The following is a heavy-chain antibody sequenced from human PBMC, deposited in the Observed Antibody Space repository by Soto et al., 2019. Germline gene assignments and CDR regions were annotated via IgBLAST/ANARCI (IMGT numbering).Heavy chain of an antibody. J-gene: IGHJ4*02. CDR1: GYSFTSYW. CDR2: IDPSDSYT. D-gene: IGHD3-22*01. V-gene: IGHV5-10-1*01. Sequence: GESLKISCNGSGYSFTSYWISWVRQMPGKGLEWMGRIDPSDSYTNYSPSFQGHVTIPADKSISTAYLQWSSLKASDTAMYYCARHAPSGHPYYDSSGYSWFDYWGQGNLVTVSS. CDR3: ARHAPSGHPYYDSSGYSWFDY.